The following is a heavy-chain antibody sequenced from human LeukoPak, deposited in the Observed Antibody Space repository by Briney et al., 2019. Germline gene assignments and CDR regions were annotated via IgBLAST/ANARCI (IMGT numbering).Heavy chain of an antibody. CDR2: ISGSGGST. V-gene: IGHV3-23*01. J-gene: IGHJ5*02. D-gene: IGHD2-2*01. CDR1: GFTFSSYG. Sequence: GGSLRLSCAASGFTFSSYGMSWVRQAPGKGLEWASAISGSGGSTYYADSVKGRFTISRDNSKNTLYLQMNSLRAEDTAVYYCAKLSQLLSGWFDPWGQGTLVTVSS. CDR3: AKLSQLLSGWFDP.